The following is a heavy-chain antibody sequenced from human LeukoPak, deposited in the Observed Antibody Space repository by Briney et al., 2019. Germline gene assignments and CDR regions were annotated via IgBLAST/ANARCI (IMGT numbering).Heavy chain of an antibody. Sequence: SETLSLTCTVSGSISSYYWSWIRQPPGKGLEWIGYIYTSGSTNYNPSLKSRVTISVDTSKNQFSLDLSSVTAADTAVYYCARYEPSDAFDIWGQGTMVTVSS. D-gene: IGHD1-14*01. CDR1: GSISSYY. J-gene: IGHJ3*02. CDR3: ARYEPSDAFDI. V-gene: IGHV4-4*09. CDR2: IYTSGST.